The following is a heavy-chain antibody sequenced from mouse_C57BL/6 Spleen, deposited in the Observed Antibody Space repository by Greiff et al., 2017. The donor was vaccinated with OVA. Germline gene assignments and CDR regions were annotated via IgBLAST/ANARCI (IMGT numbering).Heavy chain of an antibody. J-gene: IGHJ3*01. CDR2: LNPNNGGT. D-gene: IGHD2-4*01. Sequence: VQLQQSGPELVKPGASVKISCKASGYTFTDYYLNWVKQSHGKSLEWIGDLNPNNGGTSYNQKFKGKATLTVDKSSSTAYMEPRSLTSEDSAVYYWARTGLPAWFAYWGQGTLVTVSA. CDR1: GYTFTDYY. V-gene: IGHV1-26*01. CDR3: ARTGLPAWFAY.